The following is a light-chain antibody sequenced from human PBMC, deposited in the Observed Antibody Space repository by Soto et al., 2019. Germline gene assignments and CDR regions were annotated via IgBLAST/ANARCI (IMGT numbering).Light chain of an antibody. Sequence: DIQMTQFPSSLSASVGDRVTITCRASQSISSWLAWYQQKPGKAPKLLIYDASSLESGVPSRFSGSAPGTEFTLTIRSLQPDDFATYYCQQYNSYSQTVGQGTKV. V-gene: IGKV1-5*01. CDR2: DAS. CDR1: QSISSW. CDR3: QQYNSYSQT. J-gene: IGKJ1*01.